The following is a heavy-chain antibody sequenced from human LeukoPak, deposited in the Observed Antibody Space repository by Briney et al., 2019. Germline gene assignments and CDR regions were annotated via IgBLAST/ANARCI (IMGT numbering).Heavy chain of an antibody. J-gene: IGHJ4*02. D-gene: IGHD2-15*01. CDR3: VRGAYGGHRFFDT. CDR2: IYYNGDA. V-gene: IGHV4-59*01. CDR1: GDLMTDDY. Sequence: SETLSLTCTVSGDLMTDDYWSWVRQSPGKGLEWMGYIYYNGDADYNPSLARRVTMRIDTSKNQLSLRLTSVTAADTAVYYCVRGAYGGHRFFDTWGRGNLVFVSS.